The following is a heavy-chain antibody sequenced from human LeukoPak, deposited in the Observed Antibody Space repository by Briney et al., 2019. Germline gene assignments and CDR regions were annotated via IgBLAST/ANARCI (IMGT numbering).Heavy chain of an antibody. CDR1: GFTFSSYG. V-gene: IGHV3-30*02. D-gene: IGHD2-8*01. Sequence: GGSLRLSCAASGFTFSSYGMHWVRQAPGKGLEWVSFIRYDGSNKYYADSVKGRFTISRDNTKNSLYLQLNSLRADDTAIYYCVRDTKDYWGQGTLVTVSS. J-gene: IGHJ4*02. CDR2: IRYDGSNK. CDR3: VRDTKDY.